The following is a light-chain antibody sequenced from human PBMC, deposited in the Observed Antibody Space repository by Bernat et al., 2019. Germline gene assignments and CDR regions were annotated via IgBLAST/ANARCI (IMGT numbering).Light chain of an antibody. V-gene: IGLV6-57*01. J-gene: IGLJ1*01. Sequence: NFMPTQPHSVSESPGKTVTISCTRSSGSIASNYVQWYQQRPGSSPTTVIYEDNQRHSGVPDRFSGSIDSASNSASLTISGLKTEDEADYYCQSYDSSNNVFGTGTKVTVL. CDR2: EDN. CDR1: SGSIASNY. CDR3: QSYDSSNNV.